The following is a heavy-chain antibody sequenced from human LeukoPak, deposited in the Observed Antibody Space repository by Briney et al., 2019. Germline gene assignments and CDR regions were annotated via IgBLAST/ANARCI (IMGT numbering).Heavy chain of an antibody. CDR2: ISSSGSTI. CDR3: ARGHFYDSSGHYPRFDY. V-gene: IGHV3-11*04. J-gene: IGHJ4*02. D-gene: IGHD3-22*01. Sequence: GGSLRLSCAASGFTFSDYYMSWIRQAPGKGVEWVSYISSSGSTIYYADSVKGRFTISRDNAKNSLYLQMNSLRAEDTAVYYCARGHFYDSSGHYPRFDYWGQGTLVTVSS. CDR1: GFTFSDYY.